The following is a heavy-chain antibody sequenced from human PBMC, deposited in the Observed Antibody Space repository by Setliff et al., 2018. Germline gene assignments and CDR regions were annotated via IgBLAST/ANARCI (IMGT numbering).Heavy chain of an antibody. D-gene: IGHD5-18*01. CDR2: IYPADSDT. CDR3: ARRGYGGYIYGSFDS. Sequence: PGESLKISCKGSGYSFTSYWIAWVRQTPGRGLEWMGIIYPADSDTTYSPSFQGQVTISVDKSLSTAYLQWSSLKASDSGKYYCARRGYGGYIYGSFDSWGQGTLVTVSS. CDR1: GYSFTSYW. J-gene: IGHJ5*01. V-gene: IGHV5-51*01.